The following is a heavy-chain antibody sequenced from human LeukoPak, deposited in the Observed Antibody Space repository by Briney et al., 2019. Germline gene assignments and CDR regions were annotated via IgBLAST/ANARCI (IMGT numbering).Heavy chain of an antibody. CDR3: ARALTGISAKTDAFDI. CDR2: IISDGSST. J-gene: IGHJ3*02. Sequence: PGGSLRLSCAASGFTFSSYWMHWVRQAPGKGLVWVYGIISDGSSTSYADSVKGRFTISRDNAKNTLYLQMNSLRAEDTAVYYCARALTGISAKTDAFDIWGQGTMVTVSS. CDR1: GFTFSSYW. V-gene: IGHV3-74*01. D-gene: IGHD3-10*01.